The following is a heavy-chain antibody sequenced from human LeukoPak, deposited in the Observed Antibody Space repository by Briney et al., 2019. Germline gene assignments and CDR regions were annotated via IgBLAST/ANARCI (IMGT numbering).Heavy chain of an antibody. CDR2: IRYDGSNK. CDR3: AKGGGYEAQYYYYYLDV. D-gene: IGHD5-12*01. Sequence: PGGSLRLSCAASGFAFSGYGMHWVRQAPGKGLEWVAFIRYDGSNKYYADSVKGRFTISRDNSKNTLYLQMKSLRAEDTAVYYCAKGGGYEAQYYYYYLDVWGKGTTVTISS. V-gene: IGHV3-30*02. J-gene: IGHJ6*03. CDR1: GFAFSGYG.